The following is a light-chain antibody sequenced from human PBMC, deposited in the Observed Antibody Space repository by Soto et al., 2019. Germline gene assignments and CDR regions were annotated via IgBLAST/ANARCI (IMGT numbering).Light chain of an antibody. CDR3: QQYNHWRSIS. CDR2: DTS. V-gene: IGKV3-15*01. CDR1: QSIDTK. J-gene: IGKJ5*01. Sequence: ELLMTQSPATVSVSPGERATLSCRASQSIDTKLAWYQHKPGQAPRLLIYDTSTRAADIPARFSGSGSGTDFTLTISSLQSEEFAVYYCQQYNHWRSISFGQGTRLEIK.